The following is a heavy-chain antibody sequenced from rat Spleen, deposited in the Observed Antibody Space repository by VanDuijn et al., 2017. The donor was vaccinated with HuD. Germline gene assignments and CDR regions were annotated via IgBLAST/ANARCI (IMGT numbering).Heavy chain of an antibody. CDR2: IWTGGST. J-gene: IGHJ2*01. CDR3: AREVYGYNYFDY. V-gene: IGHV2-30*01. Sequence: QVRLKESGPGLVQPSQTLSLTCTVSGFSLTNYNVHWVRQPTGKGLEWMGMIWTGGSTDFNSALKSRLSISRDTSKSQVFLKMNRLQTEDIATYYCAREVYGYNYFDYWGQGVMVTVSS. CDR1: GFSLTNYN. D-gene: IGHD1-9*01.